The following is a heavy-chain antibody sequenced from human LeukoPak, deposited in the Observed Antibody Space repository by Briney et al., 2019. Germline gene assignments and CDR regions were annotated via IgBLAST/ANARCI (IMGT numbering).Heavy chain of an antibody. Sequence: PSETLSLTCAVYGGSVRDNYWSWIRQPPGKGLEWIGEIHHSGSTKYNPSLKSRVTISLDTSKNQFSLKLNSMTAADTAVYYCARGEVYDSSGYPPDYWGQGTLVTVSS. V-gene: IGHV4-34*01. CDR2: IHHSGST. CDR3: ARGEVYDSSGYPPDY. D-gene: IGHD3-22*01. CDR1: GGSVRDNY. J-gene: IGHJ4*02.